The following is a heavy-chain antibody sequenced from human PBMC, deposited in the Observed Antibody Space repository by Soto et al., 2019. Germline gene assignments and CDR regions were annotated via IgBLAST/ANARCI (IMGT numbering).Heavy chain of an antibody. D-gene: IGHD1-26*01. CDR1: GGSISSSSYY. Sequence: PSETLSLTCTVSGGSISSSSYYWGWIRQPPGKGLEWIGSIYYSGSTYYNPSLKSRVTISVDTSKNQFSLKLSSVTAADTAVYYCARLPLDSGSYSYNWFDPWGQGTLVTVSS. CDR2: IYYSGST. J-gene: IGHJ5*02. CDR3: ARLPLDSGSYSYNWFDP. V-gene: IGHV4-39*01.